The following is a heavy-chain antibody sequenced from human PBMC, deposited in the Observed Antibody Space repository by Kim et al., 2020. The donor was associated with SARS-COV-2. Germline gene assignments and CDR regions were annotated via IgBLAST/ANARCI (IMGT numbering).Heavy chain of an antibody. J-gene: IGHJ4*02. Sequence: SVKVSCKASGGTFSSYAISWVRQAPGQGLEWMGGIIPIFGTANYAQKFQGRVTITADESTTTAYMELSSLRSEDTAVYYCARGHRLPYYYGSAYFDYWGQGTLVTVSS. D-gene: IGHD3-10*01. CDR3: ARGHRLPYYYGSAYFDY. CDR1: GGTFSSYA. CDR2: IIPIFGTA. V-gene: IGHV1-69*13.